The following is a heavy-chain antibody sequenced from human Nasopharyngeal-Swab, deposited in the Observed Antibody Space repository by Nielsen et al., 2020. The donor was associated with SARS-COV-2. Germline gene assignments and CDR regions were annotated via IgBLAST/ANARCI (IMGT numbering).Heavy chain of an antibody. Sequence: GGSLRLSCAASGFTFSSYGMHWVRQAPGKWLEWVAVISYDGSNKYYADSVKGRFTISRDNSKNTLYLQMNSLRAEDTAVYYCARDEFPLEWLLSVLGAFDIWGQGTMVTVSS. V-gene: IGHV3-30*03. CDR3: ARDEFPLEWLLSVLGAFDI. D-gene: IGHD3-3*01. CDR2: ISYDGSNK. J-gene: IGHJ3*02. CDR1: GFTFSSYG.